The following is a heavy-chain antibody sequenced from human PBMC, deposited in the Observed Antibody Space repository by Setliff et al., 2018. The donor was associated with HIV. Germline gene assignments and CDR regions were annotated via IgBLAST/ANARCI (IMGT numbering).Heavy chain of an antibody. CDR3: AGPRGDEAFDV. CDR1: GGTSNTYA. J-gene: IGHJ3*01. Sequence: SVKVSCKASGGTSNTYAINWVRQATGQGLEWVGQIIPILDITTYEQKFQGRFTITADESTSTMYMELSSLRSDDTAVYYCAGPRGDEAFDVWGQGTMGTVS. D-gene: IGHD3-10*01. V-gene: IGHV1-69*10. CDR2: IIPILDIT.